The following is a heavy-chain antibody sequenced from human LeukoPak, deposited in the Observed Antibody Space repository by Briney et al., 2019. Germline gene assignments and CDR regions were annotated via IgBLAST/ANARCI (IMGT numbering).Heavy chain of an antibody. CDR1: GYTFTGYY. CDR3: ARVGWQIDAFDI. Sequence: GASVKVSCKASGYTFTGYYMHWVRQAPGQGLEWMGWINPKSGGTNYAQKFQGRVTMTRDTSISTAYMELSRLRSDDTAVYYCARVGWQIDAFDIWGQGTMVTVSS. CDR2: INPKSGGT. V-gene: IGHV1-2*02. J-gene: IGHJ3*02. D-gene: IGHD6-19*01.